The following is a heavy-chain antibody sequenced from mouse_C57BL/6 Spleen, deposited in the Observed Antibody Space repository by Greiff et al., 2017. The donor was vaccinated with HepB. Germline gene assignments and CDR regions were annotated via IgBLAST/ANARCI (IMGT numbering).Heavy chain of an antibody. V-gene: IGHV1-50*01. Sequence: QVQLQQPGAELVKPGASVKLSCKASGYTFTSYWMQWVKQRPGQGLEWIGEIDPSDSYTNYNQKFKGKATLTVATSSSTAYMQLSSLTSEDSAVYYCARGGVDYWYFDVWGTGTTVTVSS. D-gene: IGHD1-1*01. CDR3: ARGGVDYWYFDV. J-gene: IGHJ1*03. CDR1: GYTFTSYW. CDR2: IDPSDSYT.